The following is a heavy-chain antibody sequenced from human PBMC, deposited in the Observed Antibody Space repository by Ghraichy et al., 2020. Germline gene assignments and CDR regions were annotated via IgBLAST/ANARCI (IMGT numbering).Heavy chain of an antibody. CDR3: AKDGHDTAVPDD. J-gene: IGHJ4*02. CDR1: GYTFTSYD. Sequence: ASVKVSCKASGYTFTSYDINWVRQATGQGLEWMGRMNPNSGDTGYAQKFRGRLTMTRDTSITTAYMELSSLTSEDTAVYYCAKDGHDTAVPDDWGQGTLVTVSS. V-gene: IGHV1-8*01. D-gene: IGHD5-18*01. CDR2: MNPNSGDT.